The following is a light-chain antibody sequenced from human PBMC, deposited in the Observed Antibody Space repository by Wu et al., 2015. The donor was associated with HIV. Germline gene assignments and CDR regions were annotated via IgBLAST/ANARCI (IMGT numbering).Light chain of an antibody. CDR1: QGIGSY. V-gene: IGKV1-9*01. CDR3: QQLNSFPLT. J-gene: IGKJ5*01. CDR2: TAS. Sequence: IQLTQSPSSLSASVGDRLTITCRASQGIGSYLAWYQQKPGKAPKLLIHTASTLQTGVSSRFSGSGSGAEFTLSISGLQREDFAIYYCQQLNSFPLTFGHGTRLEIK.